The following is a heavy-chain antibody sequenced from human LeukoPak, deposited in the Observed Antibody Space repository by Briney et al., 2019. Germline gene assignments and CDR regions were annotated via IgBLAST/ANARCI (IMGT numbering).Heavy chain of an antibody. D-gene: IGHD3-10*01. CDR2: INPNSGGT. V-gene: IGHV1-2*02. CDR3: ARDLGSYYGSNWFDP. CDR1: GGTFSSYA. Sequence: ASVKVSCKASGGTFSSYAISWVRQAPGQGLEWMGWINPNSGGTNYAQKFQGRVTMTRDTSISTAYMELSRLRSDDTAVYYCARDLGSYYGSNWFDPWGQGTLVTVSS. J-gene: IGHJ5*02.